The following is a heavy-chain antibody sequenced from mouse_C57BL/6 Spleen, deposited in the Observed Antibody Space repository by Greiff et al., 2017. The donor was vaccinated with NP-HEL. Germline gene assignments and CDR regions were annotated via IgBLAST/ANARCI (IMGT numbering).Heavy chain of an antibody. J-gene: IGHJ2*01. CDR1: GYTFTSYW. CDR3: ARGPRDYGYLDY. D-gene: IGHD1-1*02. V-gene: IGHV1-69*01. CDR2: IDPSDSYP. Sequence: VQLQQPGAELVMPGASVKLSCKASGYTFTSYWMHWVKQRPGQGLEWIGEIDPSDSYPNYNQKFKGKSTLTVDKSSSTAYMQLSSLTSEDSAVYYWARGPRDYGYLDYGGKGTTLTVSS.